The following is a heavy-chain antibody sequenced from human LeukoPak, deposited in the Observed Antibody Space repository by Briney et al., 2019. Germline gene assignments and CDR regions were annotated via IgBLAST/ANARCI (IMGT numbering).Heavy chain of an antibody. Sequence: PSETLSLTCTVSGGSISSYYWSWIRQPPGKGLEWIGYIYYSGSTNYNPSLKSRVTISVDTSKNQFSLKLSSVTAADTAVYYCVKDGDIVVVITFDYWGQGTLVTVSS. D-gene: IGHD3-22*01. CDR2: IYYSGST. CDR3: VKDGDIVVVITFDY. CDR1: GGSISSYY. J-gene: IGHJ4*02. V-gene: IGHV4-59*01.